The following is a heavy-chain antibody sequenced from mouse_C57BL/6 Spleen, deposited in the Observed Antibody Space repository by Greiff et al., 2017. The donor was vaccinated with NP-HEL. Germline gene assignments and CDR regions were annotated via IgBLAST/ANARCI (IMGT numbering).Heavy chain of an antibody. V-gene: IGHV14-1*01. CDR2: IDPEDGDT. CDR1: GFNIKDYY. D-gene: IGHD1-1*01. CDR3: TLPYYYGRYYAMDY. Sequence: VQLQQSGAELVRPGASVKLSCTASGFNIKDYYMHWVKQRPEQGLEWIGRIDPEDGDTEYAPKFQGKATMTADTSSNTAYLQLSSLTSEDTAVYYCTLPYYYGRYYAMDYWGQGTSVTVSS. J-gene: IGHJ4*01.